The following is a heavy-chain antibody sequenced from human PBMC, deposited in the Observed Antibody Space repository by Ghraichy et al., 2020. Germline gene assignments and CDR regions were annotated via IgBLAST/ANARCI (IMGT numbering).Heavy chain of an antibody. CDR2: IFYSGTT. CDR3: ARDHAGAYYYYAMDV. J-gene: IGHJ6*02. CDR1: GVSITSDDYY. Sequence: SETLSLTCTVSGVSITSDDYYWTWIRQHPGKGLEWIGYIFYSGTTYYNSSLKSRLNMLVDTSKNQFSLKLSSVTAADTAVYYCARDHAGAYYYYAMDVWGQGTTVTVSS. V-gene: IGHV4-31*03. D-gene: IGHD2-8*02.